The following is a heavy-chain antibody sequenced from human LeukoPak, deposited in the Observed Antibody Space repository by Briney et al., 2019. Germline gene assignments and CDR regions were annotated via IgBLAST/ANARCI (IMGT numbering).Heavy chain of an antibody. CDR2: ISSSGSTI. CDR1: GFTFSSYE. V-gene: IGHV3-48*03. D-gene: IGHD3-9*01. Sequence: EGSLRLSCAASGFTFSSYEMNRVRQAPGKGLEWVSYISSSGSTIYYADSVKGRFTISRDNAKNSLYLQMNSLRAEDTAVYYCARGDILTCYHYDAFDIWGQGTMVTVSS. J-gene: IGHJ3*02. CDR3: ARGDILTCYHYDAFDI.